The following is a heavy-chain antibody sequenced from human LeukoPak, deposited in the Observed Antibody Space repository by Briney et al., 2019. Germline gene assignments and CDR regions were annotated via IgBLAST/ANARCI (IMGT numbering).Heavy chain of an antibody. J-gene: IGHJ4*02. Sequence: GASVKASCKASGYTFTGNYMHWVRQAPGQGLEWMGWMNPNNGDTNYAQKFQGRVTMTRDTSITTAYMELTRLRSDDTAVYYCVRVLPSAGWGQGTLVTVSS. CDR2: MNPNNGDT. CDR1: GYTFTGNY. D-gene: IGHD6-25*01. CDR3: VRVLPSAG. V-gene: IGHV1-2*02.